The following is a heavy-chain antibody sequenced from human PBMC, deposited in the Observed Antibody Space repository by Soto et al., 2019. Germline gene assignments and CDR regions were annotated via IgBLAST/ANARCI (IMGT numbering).Heavy chain of an antibody. J-gene: IGHJ4*02. D-gene: IGHD6-13*01. V-gene: IGHV4-59*01. CDR2: IYYSGST. CDR1: GGSISSYY. CDR3: ARVRRYSSSWYEFAYFEY. Sequence: SETLSLTCTVSGGSISSYYWSWIRQPPGKGLEWIGYIYYSGSTNYNPSLKSRVTISVDTSKNQFSLKLSSVTAADTAVYYCARVRRYSSSWYEFAYFEYWGQGTLVTVSS.